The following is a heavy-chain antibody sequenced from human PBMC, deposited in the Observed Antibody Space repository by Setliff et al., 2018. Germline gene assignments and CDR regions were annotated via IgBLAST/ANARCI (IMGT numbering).Heavy chain of an antibody. Sequence: SETLSLTCTVSGASISSGTYYWAWIRQPPGKGLEWIGRIHYRGTTYSNASLASRLTISVDTAKNQFSLKLTSVTAADTAVYYCARPPKWFGEVIIGALDVWGQGTVVTVSS. V-gene: IGHV4-39*01. CDR2: IHYRGTT. J-gene: IGHJ3*01. D-gene: IGHD3-10*01. CDR3: ARPPKWFGEVIIGALDV. CDR1: GASISSGTYY.